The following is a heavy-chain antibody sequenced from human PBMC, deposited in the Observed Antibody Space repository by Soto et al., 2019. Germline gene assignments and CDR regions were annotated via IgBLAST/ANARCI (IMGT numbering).Heavy chain of an antibody. D-gene: IGHD4-4*01. CDR1: GGSISSYY. V-gene: IGHV4-59*01. CDR2: IYYSGST. Sequence: SETLSLTCTVSGGSISSYYWSWIRQPPGKGLEWIGYIYYSGSTNYNPSLKSRVTISVDTSKNQFSLKLSSVTAADTAVYYCARVREMTTVTTVYYYGMDVWGQGTTVTVSS. CDR3: ARVREMTTVTTVYYYGMDV. J-gene: IGHJ6*02.